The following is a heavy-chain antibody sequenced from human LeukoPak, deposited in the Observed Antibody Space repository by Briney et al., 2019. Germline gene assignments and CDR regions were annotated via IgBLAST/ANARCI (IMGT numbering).Heavy chain of an antibody. D-gene: IGHD3/OR15-3a*01. Sequence: GGSLRLSCAASGFTRSSNYMSWVRQAPGKGLEWVAVIYSGGSTCYADCVKGRFTISRDNSKNTLYLQMNSLSAEDTAVYYCARMIYTDLNYFDYWGQGTLVTVSS. CDR3: ARMIYTDLNYFDY. CDR2: IYSGGST. J-gene: IGHJ4*02. V-gene: IGHV3-66*02. CDR1: GFTRSSNY.